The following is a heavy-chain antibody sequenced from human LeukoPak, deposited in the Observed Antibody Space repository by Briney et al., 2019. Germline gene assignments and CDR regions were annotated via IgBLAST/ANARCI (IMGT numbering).Heavy chain of an antibody. J-gene: IGHJ6*02. D-gene: IGHD3-9*01. CDR2: ISGSGGST. Sequence: PGGSLRLSCAASGFTFSSYAMSWVRQAPGKGLEWVSAISGSGGSTYYADSVKGRFTISRDNSKNTLYLQMNSLRAEDTAVYYCAKVSAVPDYDILTADMDVWGQGTTVTVSS. CDR3: AKVSAVPDYDILTADMDV. CDR1: GFTFSSYA. V-gene: IGHV3-23*01.